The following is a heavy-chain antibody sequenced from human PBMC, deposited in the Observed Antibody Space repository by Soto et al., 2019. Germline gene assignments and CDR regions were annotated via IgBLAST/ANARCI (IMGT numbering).Heavy chain of an antibody. J-gene: IGHJ3*02. CDR1: GYTFTSYG. Sequence: GASVKVSCKASGYTFTSYGISWVRQAPGQGLEWMGWISTYNGNPNYAQKLQGRVTMTTDTSTSTAYMELRSLRSDDAAVFYCARAPLYSTSPKSAFDIWGQGTVVTVSS. V-gene: IGHV1-18*01. CDR3: ARAPLYSTSPKSAFDI. CDR2: ISTYNGNP. D-gene: IGHD6-6*01.